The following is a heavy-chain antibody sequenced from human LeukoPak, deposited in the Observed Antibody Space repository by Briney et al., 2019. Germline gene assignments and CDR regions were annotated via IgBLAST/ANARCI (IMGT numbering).Heavy chain of an antibody. CDR2: IKSKCGGGTT. CDR1: GFTVSSNF. Sequence: GGSLRLSCAASGFTVSSNFMSWVRQAPGKGLEWVGRIKSKCGGGTTDYAAPVKGRFTISRDDSKNTVYLQMDSLKTEDTAAYYCVHDGDFEGRSDSWGQGTLVTVSS. V-gene: IGHV3-15*01. J-gene: IGHJ4*02. D-gene: IGHD4-17*01. CDR3: VHDGDFEGRSDS.